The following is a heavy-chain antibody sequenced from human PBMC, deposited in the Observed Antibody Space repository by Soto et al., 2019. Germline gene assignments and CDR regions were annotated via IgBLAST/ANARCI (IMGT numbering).Heavy chain of an antibody. V-gene: IGHV3-48*02. J-gene: IGHJ4*02. CDR3: AREITLFGVVNAPDY. CDR1: GFTFSSYS. Sequence: PGGSLRLSCAASGFTFSSYSMNWVRQAPGKGLEWVSYISSSSSTIYYADSVKGRFTISRDNAKNSLYLQMNSLRDEDTAVYYCAREITLFGVVNAPDYWGQGTLVTVSS. D-gene: IGHD3-3*01. CDR2: ISSSSSTI.